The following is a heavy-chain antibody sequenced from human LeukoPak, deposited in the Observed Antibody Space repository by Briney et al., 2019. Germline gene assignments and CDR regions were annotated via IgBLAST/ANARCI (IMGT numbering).Heavy chain of an antibody. D-gene: IGHD3-9*01. V-gene: IGHV5-10-1*01. Sequence: GESLKISCKGSGYSFTSYWISWVRQMPGEGLEWMGRIDPSDSYTNYSPSFQGHVTISADKSISTAYLQWSSLKASDTAMYYCARHYDILTGYPLDAFDIWGQGTMVTVSS. J-gene: IGHJ3*02. CDR3: ARHYDILTGYPLDAFDI. CDR2: IDPSDSYT. CDR1: GYSFTSYW.